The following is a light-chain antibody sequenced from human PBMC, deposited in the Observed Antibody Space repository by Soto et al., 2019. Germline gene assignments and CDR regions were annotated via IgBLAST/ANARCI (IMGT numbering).Light chain of an antibody. J-gene: IGKJ1*01. CDR1: QSVTSSY. CDR3: LQHNSYPRA. V-gene: IGKV3-20*01. Sequence: EIVLTQSPGTLSLSPGERVTLPCRTSQSVTSSYIAWYQQKSGQAPRLLLYGASSRATGIPDRFRGSGSGTEFTLTISSLQPEDFATYYCLQHNSYPRAFGQGTKVDIK. CDR2: GAS.